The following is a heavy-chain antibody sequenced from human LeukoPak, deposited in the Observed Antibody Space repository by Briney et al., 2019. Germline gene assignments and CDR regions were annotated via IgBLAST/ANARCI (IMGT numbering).Heavy chain of an antibody. D-gene: IGHD3-16*02. J-gene: IGHJ3*02. CDR3: AKDSSGGRSSDMITFGGVIVKPPDAFDI. CDR2: ISGSGGST. V-gene: IGHV3-23*01. CDR1: GFTFSSYA. Sequence: PGGSLRLSCAASGFTFSSYAMSWVRQAPGKGLEWVSAISGSGGSTYYADSVKGRFTISRDNSKNTLYLQMNSLRAEDTAVYYCAKDSSGGRSSDMITFGGVIVKPPDAFDIWGQGTMVTVSS.